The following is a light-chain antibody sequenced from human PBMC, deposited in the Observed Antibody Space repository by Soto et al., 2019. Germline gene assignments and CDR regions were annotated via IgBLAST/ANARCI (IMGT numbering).Light chain of an antibody. CDR2: GAS. J-gene: IGKJ4*01. Sequence: EIVLTQSPANLSVSPGERATLSCRASQSVSSSYLAWYQQKPGQAPRLLISGASNRATGTPDRFSGSGSGTDFTLTISRLEPEDFAVYYCQQYGSSPLTFGGGTKVDI. CDR3: QQYGSSPLT. V-gene: IGKV3-20*01. CDR1: QSVSSSY.